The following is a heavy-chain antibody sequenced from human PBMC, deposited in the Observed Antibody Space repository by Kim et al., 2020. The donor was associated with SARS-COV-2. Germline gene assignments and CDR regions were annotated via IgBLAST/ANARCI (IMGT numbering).Heavy chain of an antibody. V-gene: IGHV4-30-4*01. CDR1: GGSISSGDYY. CDR2: IYYSGST. D-gene: IGHD3-3*01. J-gene: IGHJ4*02. Sequence: SETLSLTCTVSGGSISSGDYYWSWIRQPPGKGLEWIGYIYYSGSTYYNPSLKSRVTISVDTSKNQFSLKLSSVTAADTAVYYCARVRFSSTIFGVVTRLFDYWGQGTLVTVSS. CDR3: ARVRFSSTIFGVVTRLFDY.